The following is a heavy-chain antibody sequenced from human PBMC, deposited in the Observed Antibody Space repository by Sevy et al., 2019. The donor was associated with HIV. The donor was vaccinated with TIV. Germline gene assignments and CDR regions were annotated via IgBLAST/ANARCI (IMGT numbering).Heavy chain of an antibody. CDR2: IRDDGSIK. CDR1: GFTFTSYG. Sequence: GGSLRLSCAASGFTFTSYGMHWVRQAPGKGLEWVAFIRDDGSIKSYAESVKGRVTISRDNSKNTVYLEMDSLRAEDTAVYYCARGSLSSNYFDYWGQGTLVTVS. D-gene: IGHD1-1*01. CDR3: ARGSLSSNYFDY. J-gene: IGHJ4*02. V-gene: IGHV3-30*02.